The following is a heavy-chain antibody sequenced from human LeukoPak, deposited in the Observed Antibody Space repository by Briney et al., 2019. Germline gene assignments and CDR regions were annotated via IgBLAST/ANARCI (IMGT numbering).Heavy chain of an antibody. CDR3: ARGSKAAPGTFDY. D-gene: IGHD6-13*01. V-gene: IGHV4-59*01. J-gene: IGHJ4*02. Sequence: SETLSLTCTVSGVSISSYYWSWIRQPPGKGQEWIGYIYYTGSTDYNPSLKSRVAISVDTSKNQFSLKLSSVTAADTAVYYCARGSKAAPGTFDYWGQGTLVTVSS. CDR1: GVSISSYY. CDR2: IYYTGST.